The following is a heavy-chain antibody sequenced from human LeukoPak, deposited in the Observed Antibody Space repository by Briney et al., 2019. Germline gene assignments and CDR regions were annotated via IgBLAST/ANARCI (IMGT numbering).Heavy chain of an antibody. CDR1: GGSISSYY. CDR3: ARAVIWFGELDMGIHFDY. J-gene: IGHJ4*02. D-gene: IGHD3-10*01. V-gene: IGHV4-59*01. Sequence: SETLSLTCTVSGGSISSYYWSWIRQPPGKGLEWIGYIYYSGSTNYNPSLKSRVTISVDTSKNQFSLKLSSVTAADTAVYYCARAVIWFGELDMGIHFDYWGQGTLVIVSS. CDR2: IYYSGST.